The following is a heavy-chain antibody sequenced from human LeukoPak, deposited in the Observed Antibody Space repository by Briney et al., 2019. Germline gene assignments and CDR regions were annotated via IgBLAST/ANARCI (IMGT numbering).Heavy chain of an antibody. V-gene: IGHV4-59*11. Sequence: SETLSLTCTVSGGSISSHYGSWIRQPPGKGLEWTGYIYYSWSTNYNPSLKSRVTISVDTSKNKFSLKLSSVTAADTAVYYCAREDGEYVRWFDPWGQGTLVTVSS. CDR3: AREDGEYVRWFDP. D-gene: IGHD4-17*01. CDR2: IYYSWST. J-gene: IGHJ5*02. CDR1: GGSISSHY.